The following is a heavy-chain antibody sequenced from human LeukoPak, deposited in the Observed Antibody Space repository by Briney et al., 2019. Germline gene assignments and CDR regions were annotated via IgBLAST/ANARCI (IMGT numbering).Heavy chain of an antibody. CDR3: ARDVGEQQLDN. CDR1: GGSISSYY. CDR2: IYYSGST. Sequence: SETLSLTCTVSGGSISSYYWSWIRQPPGKGLEWIGYIYYSGSTNYNPSLKSRVTISVDTSKNQFSLKLSSVTAADTAVYYCARDVGEQQLDNWGQGTLVTVSS. D-gene: IGHD6-13*01. J-gene: IGHJ4*02. V-gene: IGHV4-59*01.